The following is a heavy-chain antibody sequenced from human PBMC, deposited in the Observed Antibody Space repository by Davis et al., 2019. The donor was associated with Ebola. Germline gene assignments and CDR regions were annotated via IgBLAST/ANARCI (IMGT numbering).Heavy chain of an antibody. V-gene: IGHV3-49*03. CDR2: IRSKAYGGTT. J-gene: IGHJ4*02. D-gene: IGHD1-26*01. CDR3: CIVGASNFDY. Sequence: PGGSLRLSCTASGFTFGDYAMSWFRQAPGKGLEWVGFIRSKAYGGTTEYAASVKGRFTISRDDSKSIAYLQMNSLKTEDTAVYYCCIVGASNFDYWGQGTLVTVSS. CDR1: GFTFGDYA.